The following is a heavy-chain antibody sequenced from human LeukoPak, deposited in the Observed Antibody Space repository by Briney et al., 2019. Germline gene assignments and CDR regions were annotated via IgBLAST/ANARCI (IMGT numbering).Heavy chain of an antibody. CDR2: MNPNSGNT. CDR3: AVYFDWLSAFDI. V-gene: IGHV1-8*01. CDR1: GYTFTSYD. Sequence: ASVKVSCKASGYTFTSYDINWVRQATGQGLEWMGWMNPNSGNTGYAQKFQGRVTMTRNTSISTAYMELSSLRSEDTAVYYCAVYFDWLSAFDIWGQGTMVTVSS. J-gene: IGHJ3*02. D-gene: IGHD3-9*01.